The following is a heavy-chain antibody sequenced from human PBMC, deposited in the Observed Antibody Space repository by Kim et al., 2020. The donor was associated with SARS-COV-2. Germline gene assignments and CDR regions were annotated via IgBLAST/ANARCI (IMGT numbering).Heavy chain of an antibody. V-gene: IGHV4-4*02. J-gene: IGHJ3*02. D-gene: IGHD2-21*01. CDR3: ARDSVVAFDI. Sequence: STNYNPSLKSRVTISVDKSKNQFSLKLSSVTAADTAVYYCARDSVVAFDIWGQGTMVTVSS. CDR2: ST.